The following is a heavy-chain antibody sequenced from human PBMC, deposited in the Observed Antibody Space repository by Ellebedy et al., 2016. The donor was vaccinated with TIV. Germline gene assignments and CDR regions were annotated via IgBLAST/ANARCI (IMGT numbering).Heavy chain of an antibody. CDR2: ISGGSGANT. V-gene: IGHV3-23*01. Sequence: GESLKISCLASGFTFSNSAMSWVRQAPGRGLEWGSAISGGSGANTYYPDSVKGRFTISRDNAKNTLYLQMNSLKVEDTAIYYCAKDLGAGGGTVFQRWGQGTLVTVSS. J-gene: IGHJ1*01. D-gene: IGHD2-8*02. CDR1: GFTFSNSA. CDR3: AKDLGAGGGTVFQR.